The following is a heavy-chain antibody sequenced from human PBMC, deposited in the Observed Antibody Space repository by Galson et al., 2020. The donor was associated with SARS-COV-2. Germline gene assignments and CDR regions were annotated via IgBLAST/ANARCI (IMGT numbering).Heavy chain of an antibody. CDR2: IYYSGTT. CDR1: GGSISSGGYF. CDR3: AREGSGSYWKDAFDI. Sequence: ASETLSLTCTVSGGSISSGGYFWSWIRRHPGKGLEWIGYIYYSGTTYYNPSLKSRVSISVDTSKNHFSLKLSSVTAADTAVYYCAREGSGSYWKDAFDIWGQGTMVTVSS. D-gene: IGHD3-10*01. J-gene: IGHJ3*02. V-gene: IGHV4-31*03.